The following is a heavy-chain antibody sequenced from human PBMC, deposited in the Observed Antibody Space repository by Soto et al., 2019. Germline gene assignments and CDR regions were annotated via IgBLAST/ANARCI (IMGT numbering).Heavy chain of an antibody. V-gene: IGHV4-30-4*01. J-gene: IGHJ3*02. CDR2: IYYSGST. Sequence: SETLSLTCTVSGGSISSGGYYWSWIRQPPGKGLEWIGYIYYSGSTYYNPSHKSRVTISVDTSKNQFSLKLSSVTAADTAVYYCAREGADYDFWSGPAHDAFDIWGQGTMVTVSS. CDR3: AREGADYDFWSGPAHDAFDI. CDR1: GGSISSGGYY. D-gene: IGHD3-3*01.